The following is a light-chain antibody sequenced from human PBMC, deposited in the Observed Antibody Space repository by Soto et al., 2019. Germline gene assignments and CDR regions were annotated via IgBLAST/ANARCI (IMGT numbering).Light chain of an antibody. J-gene: IGLJ2*01. CDR1: SSDVGGYNY. CDR3: NSSTSNSPAVL. V-gene: IGLV2-14*03. CDR2: AVS. Sequence: QSVLTQPASVSGSPGQSITISCTGTSSDVGGYNYVSWYQQHPGKAPKLMIYAVSDRPSGVSNRFSGPKSGDTASLTTSGLQAEDEADYYCNSSTSNSPAVLFGGGTQLTVL.